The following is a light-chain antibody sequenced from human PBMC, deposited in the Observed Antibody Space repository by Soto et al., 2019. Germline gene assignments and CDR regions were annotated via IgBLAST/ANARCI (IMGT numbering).Light chain of an antibody. V-gene: IGKV1-5*03. CDR1: QGISSW. CDR3: QHYNSYSEA. Sequence: DIQMTQSPSSVSASVGDRVTITCRASQGISSWLAWYQQKPGEAPKLLIYKASTLNSGVPARFSGSGSGTEFTLTISSLQPDDFATYYCQHYNSYSEAFGQGTKVDIK. J-gene: IGKJ1*01. CDR2: KAS.